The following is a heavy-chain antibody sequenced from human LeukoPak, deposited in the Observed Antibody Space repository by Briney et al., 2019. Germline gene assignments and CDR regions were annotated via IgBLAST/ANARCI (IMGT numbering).Heavy chain of an antibody. V-gene: IGHV4-30-2*01. CDR1: GGSISSGGYS. CDR2: IYHSGST. D-gene: IGHD2-21*01. J-gene: IGHJ1*01. CDR3: ARGTHKFSYPSYEYFQH. Sequence: SETLSLTCAVSGGSISSGGYSWSWIRQPPGKGLEWIGYIYHSGSTYYNPSLKSRVTISVDRSKNQFSLKLSSVTAADTAVYYCARGTHKFSYPSYEYFQHWGQGTLVTVSS.